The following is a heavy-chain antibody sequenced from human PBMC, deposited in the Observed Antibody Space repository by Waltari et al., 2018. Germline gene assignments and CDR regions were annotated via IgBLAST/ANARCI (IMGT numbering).Heavy chain of an antibody. J-gene: IGHJ3*02. D-gene: IGHD3-22*01. CDR1: GFTFTRSA. CDR3: AAVSYDSSGYAFDI. V-gene: IGHV1-58*01. Sequence: QMQLVQSGPEVNKPGTSVKVSCKASGFTFTRSAVHWVRQARGQRLEWIGWIVVGSGNTNYAQKFQERVTITRDMSTSTAYMELSSLRSEDTAVYYCAAVSYDSSGYAFDIWGQGTMVTVSS. CDR2: IVVGSGNT.